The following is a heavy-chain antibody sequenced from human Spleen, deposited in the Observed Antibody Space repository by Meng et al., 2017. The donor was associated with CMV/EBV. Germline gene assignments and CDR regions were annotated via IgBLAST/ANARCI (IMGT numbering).Heavy chain of an antibody. D-gene: IGHD3-3*01. CDR2: IMPILAMA. CDR3: ARGDTYYDFWSGYSLDY. J-gene: IGHJ4*02. V-gene: IGHV1-69*16. Sequence: SVKVSCKASGDTFGRYSVSWVRQAPGQGLEWMGGIMPILAMADYAQKFQGRVTITTDESTSTAYMELSSLRSEDTAVYYCARGDTYYDFWSGYSLDYWGQGTLVTVSS. CDR1: GDTFGRYS.